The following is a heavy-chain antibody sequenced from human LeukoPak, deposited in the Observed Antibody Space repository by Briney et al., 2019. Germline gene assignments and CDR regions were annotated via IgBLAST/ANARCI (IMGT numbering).Heavy chain of an antibody. J-gene: IGHJ3*02. Sequence: GGSLRLSCAVSGFTLSTYAMNWVRQAPGKGPEWLSYISSSGSTIYYADSVKGRFTISRDNAQNSLYLQMNSLSAEDTAVYYCARDPGRGYDIWGQGTMVTVSS. CDR1: GFTLSTYA. CDR2: ISSSGSTI. V-gene: IGHV3-48*03. CDR3: ARDPGRGYDI. D-gene: IGHD3-22*01.